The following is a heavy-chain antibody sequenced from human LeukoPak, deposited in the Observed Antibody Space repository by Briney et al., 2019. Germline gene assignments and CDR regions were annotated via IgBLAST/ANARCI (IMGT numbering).Heavy chain of an antibody. CDR2: LYYSGST. D-gene: IGHD6-19*01. Sequence: TSETLSLTCSVSGGSISTSSYYWDWIRQPPGKGLEWIGSLYYSGSTYYNPSLKGRVTISGDTSKNQFSLNLGSVTAADTAVYYCARRTDRSAGSTYFDYWGQGTLVTVSS. V-gene: IGHV4-39*01. CDR1: GGSISTSSYY. CDR3: ARRTDRSAGSTYFDY. J-gene: IGHJ4*02.